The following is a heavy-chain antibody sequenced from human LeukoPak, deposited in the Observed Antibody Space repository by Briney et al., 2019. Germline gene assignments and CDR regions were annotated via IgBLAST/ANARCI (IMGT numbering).Heavy chain of an antibody. Sequence: SKTLSLTCAVYGGSFSDNYWSWVRQTPGKGLEWIGEINSTGGTKYNPSLKSRLTISVDSSQNQFSLRLNSMAAADTGVYYCARGPDSYSADSYYAMDVWGLGTTVTVSS. J-gene: IGHJ6*02. D-gene: IGHD3-10*01. V-gene: IGHV4-34*01. CDR1: GGSFSDNY. CDR3: ARGPDSYSADSYYAMDV. CDR2: INSTGGT.